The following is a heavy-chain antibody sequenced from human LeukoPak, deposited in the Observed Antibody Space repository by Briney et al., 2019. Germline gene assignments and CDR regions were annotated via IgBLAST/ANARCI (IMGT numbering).Heavy chain of an antibody. V-gene: IGHV3-30*14. J-gene: IGHJ4*02. CDR3: ARDEYGVDY. CDR1: GFTFSSYA. CDR2: ISYDGSNK. D-gene: IGHD4-17*01. Sequence: GGSLRLSCAASGFTFSSYAMHWVRQAPGKGLEWVAVISYDGSNKYYADSVKGRFTISRNNSKNTLYLQMNSLRAEDTAVYYCARDEYGVDYWGQGTLVTVSS.